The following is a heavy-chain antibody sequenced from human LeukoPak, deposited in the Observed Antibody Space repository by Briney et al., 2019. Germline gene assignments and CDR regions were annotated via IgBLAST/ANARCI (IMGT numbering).Heavy chain of an antibody. CDR2: IYYSGST. Sequence: PSETLSLTCTVSGGSISSYYWSWIGQPPGKGLEWIGYIYYSGSTNYNPSLKSRVTISVDTSKNQFSLKLCSVTAADTAVYYCARHGDYCDYLFDYWGQGTLVTVSS. CDR1: GGSISSYY. V-gene: IGHV4-59*08. D-gene: IGHD4-17*01. CDR3: ARHGDYCDYLFDY. J-gene: IGHJ4*02.